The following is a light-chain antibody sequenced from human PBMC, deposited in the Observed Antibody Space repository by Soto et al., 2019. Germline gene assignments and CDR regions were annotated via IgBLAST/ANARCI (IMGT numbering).Light chain of an antibody. CDR3: QHYGSSPPFT. Sequence: EVVLTQSQGPRPCPQGERATLSARPTRGIVRITLACYQQKPGQAPGLLIYAASARVTGIPDRFSGSGSGTDFTLTISRLEPEDFAVYYCQHYGSSPPFTFGPGTKVDIK. J-gene: IGKJ3*01. CDR1: RGIVRIT. CDR2: AAS. V-gene: IGKV3-20*01.